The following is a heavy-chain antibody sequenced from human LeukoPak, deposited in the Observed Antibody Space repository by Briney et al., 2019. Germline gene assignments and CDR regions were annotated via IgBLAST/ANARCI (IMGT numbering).Heavy chain of an antibody. CDR3: ARVEYSSSLDFDY. V-gene: IGHV1-2*02. D-gene: IGHD6-6*01. CDR2: INPNSGGT. J-gene: IGHJ4*02. Sequence: ASVKVSCKASGYTFTGYYMHWVRQAAGQGLEWMGWINPNSGGTNYAQKFQGRVTMTRDTSISTAYMELSRLRSDDTAVYYCARVEYSSSLDFDYWGQGTLVTVSS. CDR1: GYTFTGYY.